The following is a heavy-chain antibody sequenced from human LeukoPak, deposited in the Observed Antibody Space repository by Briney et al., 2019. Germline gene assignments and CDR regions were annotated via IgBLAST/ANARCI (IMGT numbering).Heavy chain of an antibody. CDR1: GGSISSYY. Sequence: SETLSLTCTVSGGSISSYYWSWIRQPPGKGLEWIGYIYYSGSTNYNPSLKSRVTISVDTSKNQFSLKLSSVTAADTAVYYCARDGLGLDYWGQGTLVTVSS. CDR3: ARDGLGLDY. J-gene: IGHJ4*02. CDR2: IYYSGST. V-gene: IGHV4-59*01.